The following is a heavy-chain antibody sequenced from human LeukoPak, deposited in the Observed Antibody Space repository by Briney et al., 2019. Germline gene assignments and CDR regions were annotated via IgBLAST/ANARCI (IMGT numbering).Heavy chain of an antibody. D-gene: IGHD3-10*01. J-gene: IGHJ4*02. Sequence: GGSLRLSCAASGFTFSTYTMNWVRQAPGKGLEWVSSISSSSSYIYYADSVKGRFTISRDNARKSLYLQMNTLRAEDTAVYYCVKENREYYGSGSIPGEPFGSWGQGTLVTVSS. CDR2: ISSSSSYI. V-gene: IGHV3-21*01. CDR3: VKENREYYGSGSIPGEPFGS. CDR1: GFTFSTYT.